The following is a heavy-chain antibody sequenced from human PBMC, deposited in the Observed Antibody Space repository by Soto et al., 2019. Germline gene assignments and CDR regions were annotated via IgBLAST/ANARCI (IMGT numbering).Heavy chain of an antibody. J-gene: IGHJ4*02. CDR2: LNPNSGDT. V-gene: IGHV1-8*01. Sequence: QLQLVQSGAEVKKPGASVKVSCKASGYTFSSYDINWVRQATGQGLEWMGWLNPNSGDTGYAQKFQGRVTMTRNTSIELSSLTSDDTAVYYCATSGGGWYLYWGQGTLVTVSS. D-gene: IGHD6-19*01. CDR1: GYTFSSYD. CDR3: ATSGGGWYLY.